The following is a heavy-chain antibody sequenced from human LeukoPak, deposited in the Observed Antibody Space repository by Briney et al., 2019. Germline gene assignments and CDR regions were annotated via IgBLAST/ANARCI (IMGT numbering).Heavy chain of an antibody. CDR3: ARDHGASYFDF. D-gene: IGHD4-17*01. CDR2: ISGSTIYI. J-gene: IGHJ4*02. V-gene: IGHV3-21*06. Sequence: GGSLRLSYAASGFTFSGVYMNWVRQAPGKWLEWVSTISGSTIYIYYADSVKGRFTISRDNAKNSLSLQMNSLRAEDTAVYYCARDHGASYFDFWGQGTLVSVSS. CDR1: GFTFSGVY.